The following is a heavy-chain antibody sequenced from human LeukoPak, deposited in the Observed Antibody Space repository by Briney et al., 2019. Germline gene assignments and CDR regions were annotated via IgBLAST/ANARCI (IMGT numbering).Heavy chain of an antibody. Sequence: GGSLRLSCAASGFTFSTYNMNWVRQAPGKGLEWVSSISSASSYIYYADSVKGRFTISRDNAKNSLYLQMNSLRAEDTAVYYCARDYGYCSGGSCYNEYYFDYWGQGTLVTVSS. CDR2: ISSASSYI. J-gene: IGHJ4*02. V-gene: IGHV3-21*06. CDR1: GFTFSTYN. CDR3: ARDYGYCSGGSCYNEYYFDY. D-gene: IGHD2-15*01.